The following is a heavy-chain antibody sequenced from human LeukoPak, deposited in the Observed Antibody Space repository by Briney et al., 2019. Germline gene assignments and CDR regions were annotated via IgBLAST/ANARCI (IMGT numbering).Heavy chain of an antibody. J-gene: IGHJ4*02. CDR1: GFTFSSYA. Sequence: PGGSLRFSVAASGFTFSSYAMSWVRQAPGKGLEWVSAISGSGGSTYYADSVKGRFTISRDNSKNTLYLQMNSLRAEDTAVYYCAKDLWFGEYTYYFDYWGQGTLVTVSS. CDR3: AKDLWFGEYTYYFDY. V-gene: IGHV3-23*01. D-gene: IGHD3-10*01. CDR2: ISGSGGST.